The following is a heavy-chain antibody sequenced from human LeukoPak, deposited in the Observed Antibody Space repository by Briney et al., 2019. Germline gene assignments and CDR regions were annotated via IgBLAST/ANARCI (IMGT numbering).Heavy chain of an antibody. CDR1: GGSFSGYY. CDR2: INHSGST. CDR3: ARDGYGGAFDI. J-gene: IGHJ3*02. D-gene: IGHD4-23*01. Sequence: SETLSLTCAVYGGSFSGYYWSWIRQPPGKGLEWIGEINHSGSTNYNPSLKSRVTISVDTSKNQFSLKLSSVTAADTAVYYCARDGYGGAFDIWGQGTMVTVSS. V-gene: IGHV4-34*01.